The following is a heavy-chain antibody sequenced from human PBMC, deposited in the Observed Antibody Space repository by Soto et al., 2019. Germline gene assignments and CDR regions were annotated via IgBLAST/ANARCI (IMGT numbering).Heavy chain of an antibody. D-gene: IGHD6-19*01. J-gene: IGHJ2*01. CDR1: GFGFTDYA. Sequence: EVQLLESGGGLVQPGGSLRLSCVASGFGFTDYAMSWVRQAPGKGLDWVSAISNTGGSTYHADSVKGRFTISRDNSRNTLYLHMNSLRVEDTAIYYCAKPAGGGWALKGVCYFDLWGRGTLVTVSS. V-gene: IGHV3-23*01. CDR3: AKPAGGGWALKGVCYFDL. CDR2: ISNTGGST.